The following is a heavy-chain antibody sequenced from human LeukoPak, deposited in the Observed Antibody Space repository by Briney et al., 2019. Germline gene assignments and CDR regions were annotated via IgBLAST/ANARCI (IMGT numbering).Heavy chain of an antibody. Sequence: ASVTVSFTPSGYTFTVYYIHWIRQAPGQGLEWMGWINPNTGATISAQKFQGRVTMTRDTSINTAYMELSRLTSDDTAVYYCARDRVGSGWPRPYYFEKWGQGSLVTVSS. CDR3: ARDRVGSGWPRPYYFEK. J-gene: IGHJ4*02. D-gene: IGHD6-19*01. CDR1: GYTFTVYY. V-gene: IGHV1-2*02. CDR2: INPNTGAT.